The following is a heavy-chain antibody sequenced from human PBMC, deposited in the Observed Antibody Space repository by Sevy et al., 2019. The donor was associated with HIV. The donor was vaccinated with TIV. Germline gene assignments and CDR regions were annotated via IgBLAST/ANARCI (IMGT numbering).Heavy chain of an antibody. CDR1: GFAFSSSW. D-gene: IGHD2-2*01. Sequence: GGSLRLSCAASGFAFSSSWMTWVRQAPGKGLEWVANMKQDGSEKYYVDFLKGRFTISRDNAKNSLYLQMNSLRAEDTAVYYCARLCTGFIYYYYYGMDVWGQGTTVTVSS. CDR2: MKQDGSEK. J-gene: IGHJ6*02. V-gene: IGHV3-7*01. CDR3: ARLCTGFIYYYYYGMDV.